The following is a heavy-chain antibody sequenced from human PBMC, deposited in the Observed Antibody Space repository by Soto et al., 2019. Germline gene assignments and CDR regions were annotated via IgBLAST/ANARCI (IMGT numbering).Heavy chain of an antibody. J-gene: IGHJ4*02. V-gene: IGHV3-30*18. D-gene: IGHD1-26*01. Sequence: QVHLVESGGGVVQPGRSLRLSCAASGFTFSTYGMHWVRQAPGKGLEWVALISYDGNSKYYVDSVKGRFTISRDNSKNTLYLQMNSLSAEDTAVYYCANANSGIYWGYFLYWGQGTLVTVSS. CDR3: ANANSGIYWGYFLY. CDR1: GFTFSTYG. CDR2: ISYDGNSK.